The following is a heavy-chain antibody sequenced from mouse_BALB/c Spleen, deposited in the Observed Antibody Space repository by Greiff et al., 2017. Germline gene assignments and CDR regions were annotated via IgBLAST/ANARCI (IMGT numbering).Heavy chain of an antibody. CDR3: ARDLRYYYAMDD. CDR1: GFTFSSFG. J-gene: IGHJ4*01. CDR2: ISSGSSTI. D-gene: IGHD5-1*01. Sequence: EVKLVESGGGLVQPGGSRKLSCAASGFTFSSFGMHWVRQAPEKGLEWVAYISSGSSTIYYADTVKGRFTISRDNPKNTLFLQMTSLRSEDTAMYYCARDLRYYYAMDDWGQGTSVTVSS. V-gene: IGHV5-17*02.